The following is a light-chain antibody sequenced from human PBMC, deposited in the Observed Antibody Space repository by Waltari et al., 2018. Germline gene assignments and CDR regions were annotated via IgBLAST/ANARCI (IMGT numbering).Light chain of an antibody. Sequence: QSALTQPASVSGSPGQSLTVSCTGTSSDVGKYTLVSWYQQHPGKVPKGMIYEFTKRPSGVSNRFSGSRSGHTASLTISGLQAEDEADYYCCSYAGSGIVIFGGGTKLTVL. V-gene: IGLV2-23*02. CDR3: CSYAGSGIVI. CDR1: SSDVGKYTL. J-gene: IGLJ2*01. CDR2: EFT.